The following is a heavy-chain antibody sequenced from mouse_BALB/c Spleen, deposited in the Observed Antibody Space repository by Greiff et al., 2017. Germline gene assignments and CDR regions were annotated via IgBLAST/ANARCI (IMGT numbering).Heavy chain of an antibody. V-gene: IGHV5-9-4*01. J-gene: IGHJ2*01. CDR2: ISSGGSYT. CDR3: ARERGYFDY. Sequence: EVKLMESGGGLVKPGGSLKLSCAASGFTFSSYAMSWVRQSPEKRLEWVAEISSGGSYTYYPDTVTGRFTISRDNAKNTLYLEMSSLRSEDTAMYYCARERGYFDYWGQGTTLTVSS. CDR1: GFTFSSYA.